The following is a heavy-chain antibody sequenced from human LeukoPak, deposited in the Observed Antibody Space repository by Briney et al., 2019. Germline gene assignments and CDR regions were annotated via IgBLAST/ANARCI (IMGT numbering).Heavy chain of an antibody. CDR3: ARPPLIAAAGYYYGMDV. V-gene: IGHV3-30-3*01. J-gene: IGHJ6*02. D-gene: IGHD6-13*01. CDR1: GFTFSSYA. CDR2: ISYDGSNK. Sequence: HPGRSLRLSCAASGFTFSSYAMHWVRQAPGKGLEWVAVISYDGSNKYYADSVKGRFTISRDNSKNTLYLQMNSLRAEDTAVYYCARPPLIAAAGYYYGMDVWGQGTTVIVSS.